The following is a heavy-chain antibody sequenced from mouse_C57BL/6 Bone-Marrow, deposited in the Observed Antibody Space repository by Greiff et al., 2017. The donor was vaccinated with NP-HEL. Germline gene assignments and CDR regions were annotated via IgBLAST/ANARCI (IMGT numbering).Heavy chain of an antibody. D-gene: IGHD2-5*01. J-gene: IGHJ1*03. CDR1: GYSFTGYY. CDR3: ARSYYSNLWYFDV. CDR2: INPSTGGT. V-gene: IGHV1-42*01. Sequence: VHVKQSGPELVKPGASVKISCKASGYSFTGYYMNWVKQSPEKSLEWIGEINPSTGGTTYNQKFKAKATLTVDKSSSTAYMQLKSLTSEDSAVYYCARSYYSNLWYFDVWGTGTTVTVSS.